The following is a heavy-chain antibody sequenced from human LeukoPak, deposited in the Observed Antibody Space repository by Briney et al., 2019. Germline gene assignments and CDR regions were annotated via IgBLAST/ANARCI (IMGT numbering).Heavy chain of an antibody. V-gene: IGHV3-23*01. Sequence: PGGSLRLSCAASGFTFSSYAMSWVRQAPGKGLEWVSAISDSGGNTYYADSVKGRFSISRDKSKNTLHLQLNSLRAEDTAVYYCAKARSGYDYQVEYWGQGTLVTVSS. J-gene: IGHJ4*02. D-gene: IGHD3-22*01. CDR1: GFTFSSYA. CDR3: AKARSGYDYQVEY. CDR2: ISDSGGNT.